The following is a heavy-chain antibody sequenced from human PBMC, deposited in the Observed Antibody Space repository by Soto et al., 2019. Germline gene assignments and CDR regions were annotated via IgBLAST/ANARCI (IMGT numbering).Heavy chain of an antibody. CDR3: ARERQLVHDCLDP. Sequence: EVQLVESGGGLVKPGGSLRLSCAASGFTFSSYNINWVRQAPGKGLEWVSAITTGGAYRFYAASVKDRFTISRDNAKNSVYLEMSSLRVEDTAVYYCARERQLVHDCLDPWGQGTQVTVSS. V-gene: IGHV3-21*06. CDR2: ITTGGAYR. J-gene: IGHJ5*02. CDR1: GFTFSSYN. D-gene: IGHD6-13*01.